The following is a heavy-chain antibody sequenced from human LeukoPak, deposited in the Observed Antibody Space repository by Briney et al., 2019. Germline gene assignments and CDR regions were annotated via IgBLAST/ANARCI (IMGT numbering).Heavy chain of an antibody. V-gene: IGHV3-11*01. D-gene: IGHD4-17*01. CDR3: ARRWGVTTDWHFDL. CDR2: LSSSGNTI. CDR1: GFTFSDYY. Sequence: GGSLRLSCAASGFTFSDYYMSWIRQAPGKGLEWVSYLSSSGNTIYYADSVKGRFTISRDNAKNSLYLQMNSLRVEDTAVYYCARRWGVTTDWHFDLWGRGTLVTVSS. J-gene: IGHJ2*01.